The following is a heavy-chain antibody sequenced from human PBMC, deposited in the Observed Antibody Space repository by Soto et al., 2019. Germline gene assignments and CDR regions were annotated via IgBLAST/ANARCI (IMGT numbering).Heavy chain of an antibody. Sequence: ASVKVSCKASGYTFTSYAMHWVRQAPGQRLEWMGWINAGNGNTNYAQKLQGRVTMTTDTSTSTAYMELRSLRSDDTAVYYCARDGTSTEWLVLFAFDIWGQGTMVTVSS. V-gene: IGHV1-3*01. CDR1: GYTFTSYA. CDR2: INAGNGNT. J-gene: IGHJ3*02. CDR3: ARDGTSTEWLVLFAFDI. D-gene: IGHD6-19*01.